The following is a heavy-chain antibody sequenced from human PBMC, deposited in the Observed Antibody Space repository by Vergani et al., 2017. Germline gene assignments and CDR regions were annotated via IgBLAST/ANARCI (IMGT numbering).Heavy chain of an antibody. CDR2: ISHDGTQK. CDR3: AKHFRGWGIDY. J-gene: IGHJ4*02. Sequence: QVHLVESGGGVVQPGRSLRLSCVVSGFTSSYYGMHWVRQAPGKGLEWVAVISHDGTQKYYADSVKGRFTISRDNSKSTLYLQMNSLRTEDTAVYYCAKHFRGWGIDYWGQGTQVIVSS. CDR1: GFTSSYYG. V-gene: IGHV3-30*18. D-gene: IGHD3-16*01.